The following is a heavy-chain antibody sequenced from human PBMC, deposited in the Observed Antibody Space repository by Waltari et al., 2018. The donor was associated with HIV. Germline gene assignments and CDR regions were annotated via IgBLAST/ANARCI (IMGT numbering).Heavy chain of an antibody. CDR3: VRAAIYSRGCFDY. CDR1: GYTSTSTD. Sequence: QVQLVQSGAEVKKPGASVKVSCKDSGYTSTSTDINWGRQATGQGLEWMGWMNPNSGYTGYAQKFQGRITMTSNTAISTVYMELSSLTSEETAVYYCVRAAIYSRGCFDYWGQGTLVTVSS. D-gene: IGHD6-19*01. V-gene: IGHV1-8*01. J-gene: IGHJ4*02. CDR2: MNPNSGYT.